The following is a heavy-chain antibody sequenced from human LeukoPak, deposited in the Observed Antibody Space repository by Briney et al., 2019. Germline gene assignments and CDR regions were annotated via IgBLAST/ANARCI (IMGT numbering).Heavy chain of an antibody. CDR2: ISYDGSNK. Sequence: PGGSLRLSCAASGFTFSSYAMHWVRQAPGKGLEWVAVISYDGSNKYYADSVKGRFTISRDNSKNPLYLQMNSLRAEDTAVYYCASKRGERGYDFWSGSMGYWGQGTLVTVSS. D-gene: IGHD3-3*01. CDR1: GFTFSSYA. J-gene: IGHJ4*02. CDR3: ASKRGERGYDFWSGSMGY. V-gene: IGHV3-30-3*01.